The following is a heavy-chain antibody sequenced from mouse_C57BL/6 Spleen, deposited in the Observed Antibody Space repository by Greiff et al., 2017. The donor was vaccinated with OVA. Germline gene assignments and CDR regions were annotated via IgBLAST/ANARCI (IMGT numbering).Heavy chain of an antibody. D-gene: IGHD1-1*01. J-gene: IGHJ4*01. Sequence: QVQLKQSGPELVKPGASVKLSCKASGYTFTSYDINWVKQRPGQGLEWIGWIYPRDGSTKYNEKFKGKATLTVDTSSSTAYMELHSLTSEDSAVYFCARSDYYGSSHYYAMDYWGQGTSVTVSS. CDR3: ARSDYYGSSHYYAMDY. V-gene: IGHV1-85*01. CDR2: IYPRDGST. CDR1: GYTFTSYD.